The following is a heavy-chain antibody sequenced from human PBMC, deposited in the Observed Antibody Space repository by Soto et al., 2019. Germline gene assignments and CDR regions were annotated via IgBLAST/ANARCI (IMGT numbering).Heavy chain of an antibody. V-gene: IGHV3-7*01. CDR2: IKQDGSEK. CDR1: GFTFSSYW. Sequence: VQLVESGGGLVQPGGSLRLSCAASGFTFSSYWMSWVRQAPGQGLEWVAHIKQDGSEKYYVDSVKGRFTISRDNAKNSVYVEMNRLRAADTAVYYCARDQSRRPSRNDAFDIWGRGTMVTVT. CDR3: ARDQSRRPSRNDAFDI. J-gene: IGHJ3*02. D-gene: IGHD6-13*01.